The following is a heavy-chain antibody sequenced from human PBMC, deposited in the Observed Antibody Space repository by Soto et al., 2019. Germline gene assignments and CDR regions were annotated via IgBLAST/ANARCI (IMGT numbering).Heavy chain of an antibody. D-gene: IGHD2-2*01. Sequence: QVQLVESGGGVVQPGRSLRLSCAASGFTFSSYAMHWVRQAPGKGLEWVAVISYDGSNKYYADSVKGRFTISRDNSKNTLYLQMNSLRAEDTAVYYCASLPAATRAPSDYWGQGTLVTVSS. CDR3: ASLPAATRAPSDY. J-gene: IGHJ4*02. CDR2: ISYDGSNK. V-gene: IGHV3-30-3*01. CDR1: GFTFSSYA.